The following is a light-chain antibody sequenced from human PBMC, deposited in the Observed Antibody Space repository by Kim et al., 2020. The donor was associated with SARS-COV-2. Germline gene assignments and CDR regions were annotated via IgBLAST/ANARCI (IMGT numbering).Light chain of an antibody. Sequence: STGQRAPLSCGASQNVGPPSVAWYQQKPGQAPRLVIYGASSRATGIPDRFSGSGSGTDFTLTISRLEPEDFAVYHCHHYGSSPPTFGQGTKLEI. J-gene: IGKJ2*01. CDR2: GAS. V-gene: IGKV3-20*01. CDR1: QNVGPPS. CDR3: HHYGSSPPT.